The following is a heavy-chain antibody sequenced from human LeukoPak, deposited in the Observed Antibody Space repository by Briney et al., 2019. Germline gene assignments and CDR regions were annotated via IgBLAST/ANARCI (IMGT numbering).Heavy chain of an antibody. V-gene: IGHV3-33*01. CDR3: ARDSLYGSGLDGMDV. Sequence: PGGSLRLSCAASGFTFSSYGMHWVRQAPGKGLEWVAVIWYDGSNKYYVDSVKGRFTISRDNSKNTLYLQMNSLRAEDTAVYYCARDSLYGSGLDGMDVWGQGTTVTVSS. D-gene: IGHD3-10*01. J-gene: IGHJ6*02. CDR1: GFTFSSYG. CDR2: IWYDGSNK.